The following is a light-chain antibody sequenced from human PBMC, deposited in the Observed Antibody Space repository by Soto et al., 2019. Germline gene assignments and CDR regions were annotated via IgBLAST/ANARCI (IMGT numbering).Light chain of an antibody. Sequence: QSALTQPPSASGSPGQSVTISCTGTSGDVGAYNYVSWYQRHPGKAPKLMIYEVSQRPSGVPDRFSGSKSGNTASLTVSGLQAEDEADYFCSSYAGSNTFVFGAGTKLTVL. V-gene: IGLV2-8*01. J-gene: IGLJ1*01. CDR2: EVS. CDR3: SSYAGSNTFV. CDR1: SGDVGAYNY.